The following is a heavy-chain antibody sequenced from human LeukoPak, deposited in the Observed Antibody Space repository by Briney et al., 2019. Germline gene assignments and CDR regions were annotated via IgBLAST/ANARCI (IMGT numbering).Heavy chain of an antibody. V-gene: IGHV4-59*01. D-gene: IGHD1-26*01. CDR1: GGSISSYY. J-gene: IGHJ6*03. CDR3: ARGTWELPTYYYYYYIDV. Sequence: SETLSLTCTVSGGSISSYYWSWIRQPPGKGLEWIGYIYYSGSTNYNPSLKSRVTISVDTSKNQFSLKLSSVTAADTAVYYCARGTWELPTYYYYYYIDVWGKGTTVTVSS. CDR2: IYYSGST.